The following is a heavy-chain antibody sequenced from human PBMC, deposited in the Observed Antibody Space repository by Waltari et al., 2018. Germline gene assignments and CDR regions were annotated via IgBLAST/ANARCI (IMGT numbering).Heavy chain of an antibody. CDR2: ISRGGRYI. D-gene: IGHD6-19*01. V-gene: IGHV3-21*06. Sequence: EVQLVESGGGLVKPGGSLRLSCAASGFTFSSYSMNWVRQAPGKGLELGSSISRGGRYIYYLDSVKGRFTSSRDSAKSSLYLQMDSLRAEDTAIYYCGRGDVSVAGVNEDWGQGVLVTVSA. J-gene: IGHJ4*02. CDR3: GRGDVSVAGVNED. CDR1: GFTFSSYS.